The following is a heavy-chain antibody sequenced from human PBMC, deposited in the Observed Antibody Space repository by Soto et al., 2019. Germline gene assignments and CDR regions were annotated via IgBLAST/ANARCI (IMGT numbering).Heavy chain of an antibody. D-gene: IGHD6-25*01. Sequence: HVLLVQSGPEVRKPGASVNVSCMASGDSFSKFGINWVRQAPGQGLEWMGWISGYSGQTNYAQKFQGRVTMTRDTSTTTAYMELRTLRSDDMAVYFCASDHSGPDWGQGTLVTVSS. V-gene: IGHV1-18*03. CDR2: ISGYSGQT. J-gene: IGHJ4*02. CDR1: GDSFSKFG. CDR3: ASDHSGPD.